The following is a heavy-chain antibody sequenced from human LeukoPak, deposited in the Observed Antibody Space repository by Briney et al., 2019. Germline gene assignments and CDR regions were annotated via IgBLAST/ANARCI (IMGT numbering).Heavy chain of an antibody. CDR2: IYYSGST. Sequence: SQTLSLTCTVSCGSISSGDYYWSWIRQPPGKGLEWIGYIYYSGSTYYNPSLKSRVTISVDTSKNQFSLKLSSVTAADTAVYYCARGDDYYGSVYGMDVWGKGTTVTVSS. CDR3: ARGDDYYGSVYGMDV. J-gene: IGHJ6*04. CDR1: CGSISSGDYY. D-gene: IGHD3-10*01. V-gene: IGHV4-30-4*01.